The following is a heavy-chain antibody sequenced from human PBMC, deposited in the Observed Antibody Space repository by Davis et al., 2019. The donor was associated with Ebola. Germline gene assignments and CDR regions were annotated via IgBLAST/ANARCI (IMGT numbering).Heavy chain of an antibody. CDR2: INPNSGGT. CDR1: GYTFTGYY. Sequence: ASVKVSCKASGYTFTGYYMHWVRQAPGQGLEWMGWINPNSGGTNYAQKFQGRVTMTRDTSISTAYMELSRLRSDDTAVYYCARARYCSSTSCFPSDYWGQGTLVTVSS. CDR3: ARARYCSSTSCFPSDY. D-gene: IGHD2-2*01. J-gene: IGHJ4*02. V-gene: IGHV1-2*02.